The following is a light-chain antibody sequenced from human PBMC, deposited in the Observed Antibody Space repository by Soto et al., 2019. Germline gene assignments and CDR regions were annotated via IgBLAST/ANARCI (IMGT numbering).Light chain of an antibody. CDR2: AAS. J-gene: IGKJ4*01. Sequence: DIQMTQSPSSVSASVGDRVTITCRASQGISTWLAWYQQKPGKAPKVLIYAASALQSGVPSRFRGSGSGTEFTLTITRLHPEDGGTYYCQQVNSFPLTFGGGTKVEIK. CDR1: QGISTW. CDR3: QQVNSFPLT. V-gene: IGKV1-12*01.